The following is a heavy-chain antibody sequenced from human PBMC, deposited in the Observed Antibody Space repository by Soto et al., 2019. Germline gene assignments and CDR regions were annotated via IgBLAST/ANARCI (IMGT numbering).Heavy chain of an antibody. V-gene: IGHV1-46*01. CDR2: INPSGGST. D-gene: IGHD4-17*01. CDR1: GYTFTSYY. Sequence: QVQLVQSGAEVKKPGASVKVSCKASGYTFTSYYMHWVRQAPGQGLEWMGIINPSGGSTSYAQKLQGRVTMTRDTSTSKVYMELSSLRSEDTAVYYCASSGTFDYGDEDNNWFDPWGQGTLVTVSS. J-gene: IGHJ5*02. CDR3: ASSGTFDYGDEDNNWFDP.